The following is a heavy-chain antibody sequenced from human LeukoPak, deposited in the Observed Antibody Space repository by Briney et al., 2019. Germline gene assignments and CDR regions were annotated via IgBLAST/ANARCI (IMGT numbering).Heavy chain of an antibody. Sequence: GGSLRLSCAASGFTFTDHSMIWVRQAPGKGLEWVSSIFPSGGEIHYADSVRGRFTISRDNSKSTLSLQMNSLRAEDTAIYYCATYRQVLLPFESWGQGTLVTVSS. J-gene: IGHJ4*02. D-gene: IGHD2-8*02. V-gene: IGHV3-23*01. CDR2: IFPSGGEI. CDR1: GFTFTDHS. CDR3: ATYRQVLLPFES.